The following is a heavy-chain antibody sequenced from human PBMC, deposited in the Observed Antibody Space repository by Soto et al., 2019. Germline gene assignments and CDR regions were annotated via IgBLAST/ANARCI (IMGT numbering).Heavy chain of an antibody. CDR2: INAGKGNT. CDR1: GYTFTSYA. J-gene: IGHJ4*02. V-gene: IGHV1-3*01. CDR3: SRQLVVTATPYYFDY. D-gene: IGHD2-21*02. Sequence: QVQLVQSGAEVKKPGASGKVSCKASGYTFTSYAIHWVRQAPVQRHEWMGWINAGKGNTKYSQKFQGRVTITRDTSASTAYMELSRLRSEDTALYYCSRQLVVTATPYYFDYWGQGPMVTVSS.